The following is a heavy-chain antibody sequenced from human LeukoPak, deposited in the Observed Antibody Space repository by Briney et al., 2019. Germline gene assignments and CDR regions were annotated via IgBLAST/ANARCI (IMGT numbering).Heavy chain of an antibody. D-gene: IGHD6-19*01. V-gene: IGHV1-18*01. J-gene: IGHJ4*02. CDR2: ISAYNGNT. CDR1: GYTFTSYG. Sequence: ASVKLSCKASGYTFTSYGISWVRQAPGQGLEWMGWISAYNGNTNYAQKLQGRATMTTDTSTSTAYMELRSLRSDDTAVYYCARPPVYSSGWDPFDYWGQGTLVTVSS. CDR3: ARPPVYSSGWDPFDY.